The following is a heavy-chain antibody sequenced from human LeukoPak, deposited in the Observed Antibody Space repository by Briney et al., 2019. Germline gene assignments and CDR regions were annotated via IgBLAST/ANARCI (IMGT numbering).Heavy chain of an antibody. Sequence: GGSLRLSCAASGFTFSSYSMNWVRQAPGKGLEWVSSISSSSSYIYYADSVKGRFTISRDNSKNTLYLQMNSLRAEDTAVYYCAKGAYYDFWSGYHYYMDVWGKGTTVTVSS. D-gene: IGHD3-3*01. V-gene: IGHV3-21*01. CDR1: GFTFSSYS. CDR3: AKGAYYDFWSGYHYYMDV. CDR2: ISSSSSYI. J-gene: IGHJ6*03.